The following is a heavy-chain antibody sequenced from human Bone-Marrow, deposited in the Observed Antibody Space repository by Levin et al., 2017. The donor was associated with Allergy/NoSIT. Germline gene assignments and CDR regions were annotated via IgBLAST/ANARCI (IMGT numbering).Heavy chain of an antibody. V-gene: IGHV5-51*01. D-gene: IGHD4-23*01. CDR1: GYSFTSYW. CDR2: IFPSDSDT. CDR3: ARRDSDGSNSFDY. J-gene: IGHJ4*02. Sequence: GESLKISCQASGYSFTSYWFGWVRQRPGKGLEWMGLIFPSDSDTRVSPSFQGQIIMSVDKSISTAYLPWSSLKASDSAMYYCARRDSDGSNSFDYWGQGTLVTVSS.